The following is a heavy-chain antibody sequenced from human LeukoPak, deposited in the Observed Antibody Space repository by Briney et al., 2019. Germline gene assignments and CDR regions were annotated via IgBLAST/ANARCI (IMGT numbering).Heavy chain of an antibody. CDR1: GFTFSSYG. CDR2: ISYDGSNK. D-gene: IGHD6-13*01. CDR3: ASVVASSSSGDAFDI. V-gene: IGHV3-30*03. J-gene: IGHJ3*02. Sequence: PGGSLRLSCAASGFTFSSYGMHWARQAPGKGLGWVAVISYDGSNKYYADSVKGRFTISRDNSKNTLYLQMNSLRAEDTAVYYCASVVASSSSGDAFDIWGQGTMVTVSS.